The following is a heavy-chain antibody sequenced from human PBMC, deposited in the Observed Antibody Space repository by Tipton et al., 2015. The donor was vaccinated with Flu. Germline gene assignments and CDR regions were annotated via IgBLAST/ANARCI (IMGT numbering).Heavy chain of an antibody. D-gene: IGHD1-1*01. CDR3: ARGAGGPATAYDC. CDR1: GDSISTYY. CDR2: IYTSGST. V-gene: IGHV4-4*07. Sequence: TLSLTCTVSGDSISTYYWSWIRQPAGKGLEWIGRIYTSGSTNYNPSLKSRVTMSVDTSKNQFSLRLSSVTAADTAVYYCARGAGGPATAYDCWGQGTLVTVSS. J-gene: IGHJ4*02.